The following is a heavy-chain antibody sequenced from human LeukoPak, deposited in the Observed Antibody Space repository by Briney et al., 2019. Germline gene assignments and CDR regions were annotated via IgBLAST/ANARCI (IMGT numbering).Heavy chain of an antibody. V-gene: IGHV4-4*02. D-gene: IGHD1-26*01. J-gene: IGHJ6*02. CDR1: AGSISSSNW. CDR2: IYLYGTT. CDR3: ARQKWEQQGRDYYFNGLDV. Sequence: SETLSLTCSVSAGSISSSNWWSWVRQSPVKGLEWIGEIYLYGTTNYNPSLKSRVTMSVDRSKNQFSLKLSSVTAADTAVYYCARQKWEQQGRDYYFNGLDVWGPGTTVTVSS.